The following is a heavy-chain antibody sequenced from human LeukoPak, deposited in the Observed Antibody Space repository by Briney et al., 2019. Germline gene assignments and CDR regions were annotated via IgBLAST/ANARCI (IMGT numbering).Heavy chain of an antibody. CDR2: INHSGST. CDR1: GGSFSGYY. Sequence: PSETLSLTCAVYGGSFSGYYWSWIRQPPGKGLEWIGEINHSGSTNYNPFLRSRVTISVDTSKNQFSLKLSSVTAADTAVYYCARVGCSGGSCYSWMYYFDYWGQGTLVTVSS. CDR3: ARVGCSGGSCYSWMYYFDY. J-gene: IGHJ4*02. V-gene: IGHV4-34*01. D-gene: IGHD2-15*01.